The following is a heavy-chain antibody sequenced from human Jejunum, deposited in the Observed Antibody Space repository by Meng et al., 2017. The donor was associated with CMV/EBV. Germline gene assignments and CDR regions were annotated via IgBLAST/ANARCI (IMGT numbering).Heavy chain of an antibody. D-gene: IGHD3-3*01. V-gene: IGHV3-7*01. CDR3: ARITTFGTGLHGMDV. CDR1: FRRNW. CDR2: ITEGGGEI. Sequence: FRRNWMTWVRQAPGKGLGWVANITEGGGEIYYVDSLKGRFTISRDNAKNSLYLQMNSLRAEDSAVYYCARITTFGTGLHGMDVWGQGTTVTVSS. J-gene: IGHJ6*02.